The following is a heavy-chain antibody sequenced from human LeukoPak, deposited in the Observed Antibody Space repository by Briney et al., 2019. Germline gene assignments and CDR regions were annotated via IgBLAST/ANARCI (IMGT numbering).Heavy chain of an antibody. CDR2: ISAYNGNT. CDR3: AKGGSLLWFGELHTPPDFFDY. V-gene: IGHV1-18*01. J-gene: IGHJ4*02. CDR1: GYTFTSYG. Sequence: GASVKVSCKASGYTFTSYGISWVRQAPGQGLEWMGWISAYNGNTNYAQKLQGRVTMTTDTSTSTAYMELRSLRSDDTAVYYCAKGGSLLWFGELHTPPDFFDYWGQGTLVTVSS. D-gene: IGHD3-10*01.